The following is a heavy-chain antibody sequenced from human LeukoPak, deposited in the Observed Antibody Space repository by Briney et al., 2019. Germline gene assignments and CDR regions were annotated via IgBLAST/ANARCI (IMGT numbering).Heavy chain of an antibody. V-gene: IGHV3-30*04. CDR1: GFTFSSYA. D-gene: IGHD4-11*01. Sequence: GSLRLSCAASGFTFSSYAMHWVRQAPGKGLEWVAVISYDGSNKYYADSVKGRFTISRDDAQNSLYLQMNSLRDEDTAVYFCARGRLTVAAFPNWFDPWGQGALVTVSS. CDR3: ARGRLTVAAFPNWFDP. CDR2: ISYDGSNK. J-gene: IGHJ5*02.